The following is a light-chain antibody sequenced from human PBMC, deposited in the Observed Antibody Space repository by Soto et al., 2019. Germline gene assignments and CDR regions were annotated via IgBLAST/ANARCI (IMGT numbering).Light chain of an antibody. V-gene: IGKV3-15*01. CDR2: GVS. J-gene: IGKJ4*01. CDR3: QQYNKWPLT. CDR1: QSVTSD. Sequence: EIVMTQSPATLSVSPGERASLPCRASQSVTSDLAGYQQKPGHAPRLLIYGVSTRATGIPARFSGSGSGTEFTLTISSLQSEDFAVYYCQQYNKWPLTFGGGTKV.